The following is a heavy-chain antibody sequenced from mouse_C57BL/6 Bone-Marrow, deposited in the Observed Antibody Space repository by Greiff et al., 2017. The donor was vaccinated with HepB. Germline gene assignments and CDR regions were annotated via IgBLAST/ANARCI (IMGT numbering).Heavy chain of an antibody. CDR3: ARWGHYYAMDY. CDR1: GYTFTSYW. CDR2: IDPSDSET. Sequence: VQLQQPGAELVRPGSSVKLSCKASGYTFTSYWMHWVKQRPIQGLEWIGNIDPSDSETHYNQKFKDKATLTVDKSSSTAYMQLSSLTSADPAVYYCARWGHYYAMDYWGQGTSVTVAS. V-gene: IGHV1-52*01. J-gene: IGHJ4*01.